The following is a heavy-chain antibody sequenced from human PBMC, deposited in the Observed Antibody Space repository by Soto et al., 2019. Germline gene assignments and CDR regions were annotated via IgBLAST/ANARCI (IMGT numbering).Heavy chain of an antibody. D-gene: IGHD6-19*01. CDR3: ARELALSGTGGMVV. CDR1: GFSFRTHD. CDR2: ISGTGSII. Sequence: GGSLRLSCAASGFSFRTHDMNWVRQAPGTGLEWVSYISGTGSIIYYADSVQGRFTISRDNANNSPTLQMHNLRAEDTAIYNCARELALSGTGGMVVWSQGTTVTVSS. V-gene: IGHV3-48*03. J-gene: IGHJ6*02.